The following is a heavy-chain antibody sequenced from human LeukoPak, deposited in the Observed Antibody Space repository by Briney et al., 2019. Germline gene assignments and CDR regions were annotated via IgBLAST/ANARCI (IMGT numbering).Heavy chain of an antibody. CDR1: GGSISSSSYY. CDR3: ARHLGYCSSTSCPSLGFDY. CDR2: IYYSGST. J-gene: IGHJ4*02. D-gene: IGHD2-2*01. V-gene: IGHV4-39*01. Sequence: SETLSLTCTVSGGSISSSSYYWGWIRQPPGKGLEWIGSIYYSGSTYYNPSLKSRVTISVDTSKNQFSLKLSSVTAADTAVYYCARHLGYCSSTSCPSLGFDYWGQGTLVTVSS.